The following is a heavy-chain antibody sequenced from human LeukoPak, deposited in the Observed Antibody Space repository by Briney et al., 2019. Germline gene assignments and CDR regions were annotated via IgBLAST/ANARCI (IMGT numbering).Heavy chain of an antibody. Sequence: GGSLRLSCAASGFTVGSNFMIWVRQAPGKGLEWVSILYSGGSTYYADSVKGRFIISRDDSQNTLHLQMNSLRAEDTAVYYCAKDLRLAASSSWGQGTLVTVSS. CDR1: GFTVGSNF. J-gene: IGHJ4*02. CDR2: LYSGGST. D-gene: IGHD2-2*01. V-gene: IGHV3-66*01. CDR3: AKDLRLAASSS.